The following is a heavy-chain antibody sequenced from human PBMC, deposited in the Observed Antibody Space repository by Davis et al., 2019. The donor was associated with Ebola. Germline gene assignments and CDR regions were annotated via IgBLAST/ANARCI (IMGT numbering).Heavy chain of an antibody. V-gene: IGHV4-34*01. CDR1: GGPFSGYY. J-gene: IGHJ4*02. CDR3: ARDAGYSYGSDY. CDR2: INHSGST. D-gene: IGHD5-18*01. Sequence: SETLSLTCAAYGGPFSGYYWSWIRQPPGKGLEWIGEINHSGSTNYNPSLKSRVTISVDTSKNQFSLKLSSVTAADTAVYYCARDAGYSYGSDYWGQGTLVTVSS.